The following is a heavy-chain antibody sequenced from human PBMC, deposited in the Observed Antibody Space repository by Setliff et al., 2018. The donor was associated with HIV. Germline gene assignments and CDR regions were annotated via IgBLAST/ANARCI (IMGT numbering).Heavy chain of an antibody. CDR2: ISSNGGST. D-gene: IGHD2-21*02. CDR3: ARGLQTDFDY. V-gene: IGHV3-64*04. CDR1: GFTFSSYA. Sequence: GGSLRLSCSASGFTFSSYAMHWVRQAPGKGLEYVSAISSNGGSTYYADSVKGRFTISRDNSKNTLYLQMNSLRAEDTAVYYCARGLQTDFDYWGQGTLVTVSS. J-gene: IGHJ4*02.